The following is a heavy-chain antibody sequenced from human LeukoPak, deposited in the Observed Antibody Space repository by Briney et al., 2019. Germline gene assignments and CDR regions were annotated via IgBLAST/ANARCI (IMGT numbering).Heavy chain of an antibody. CDR3: AKDLRRIVGATKGMDV. J-gene: IGHJ6*03. CDR1: GFTFSSYG. Sequence: GGSLRLSCAASGFTFSSYGMHWVRQAPGKGLEWVAFIRYDGSNKHYADSVKGRFTISRDNSKNTLYLQMNSLRAEDTAVYYCAKDLRRIVGATKGMDVWGKGTTVTVSS. D-gene: IGHD1-26*01. V-gene: IGHV3-30*02. CDR2: IRYDGSNK.